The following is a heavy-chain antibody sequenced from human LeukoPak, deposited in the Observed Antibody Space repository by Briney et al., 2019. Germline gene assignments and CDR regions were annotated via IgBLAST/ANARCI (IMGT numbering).Heavy chain of an antibody. J-gene: IGHJ4*02. CDR1: GFTFSSYA. CDR2: ISGSGGST. D-gene: IGHD3-22*01. CDR3: AKDLFYYDSSGYFDY. Sequence: PGGSLRLSCAASGFTFSSYAMSWVRQAPGKGLEWVSAISGSGGSTYYADSVEGRFTISRDNSKNTLYLQMNSLRAEDTAVYYCAKDLFYYDSSGYFDYWGQGTLVTVSS. V-gene: IGHV3-23*01.